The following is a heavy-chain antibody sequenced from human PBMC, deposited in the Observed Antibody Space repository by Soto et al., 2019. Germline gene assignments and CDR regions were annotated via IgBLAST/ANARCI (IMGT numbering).Heavy chain of an antibody. V-gene: IGHV1-69*01. CDR1: GGTFSSYA. D-gene: IGHD6-13*01. J-gene: IGHJ6*02. CDR2: IIPIFGTA. Sequence: QVQLVQSGAEVKKPGSSVKVSCKASGGTFSSYAISWVRQAPGQGLEWMGGIIPIFGTANYAQKFQGRVTITADESTSTAYMELSSLRSEDTAVYYCARSASIAAAGTLSYHGMDVWGQGTTVTVSS. CDR3: ARSASIAAAGTLSYHGMDV.